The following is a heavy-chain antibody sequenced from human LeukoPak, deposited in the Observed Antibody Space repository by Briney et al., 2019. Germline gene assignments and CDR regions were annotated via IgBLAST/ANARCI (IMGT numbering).Heavy chain of an antibody. CDR1: GFAFSSSG. Sequence: GGSLRLSCATSGFAFSSSGTHWVRQAPGKGLEWVAVIWCDGSNEYYADSVKGRFTISRDNSKNTLYLQMNSLRAEDTAVYYCAKDYGWNAIVRATAGFDFWGQGTLVTVSS. CDR2: IWCDGSNE. J-gene: IGHJ4*02. D-gene: IGHD1-26*01. CDR3: AKDYGWNAIVRATAGFDF. V-gene: IGHV3-30*02.